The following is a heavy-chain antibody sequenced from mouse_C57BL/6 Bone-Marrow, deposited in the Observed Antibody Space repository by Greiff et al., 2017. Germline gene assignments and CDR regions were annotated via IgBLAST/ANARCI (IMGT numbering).Heavy chain of an antibody. CDR2: INPNYGTT. Sequence: EVQLQQSGPELVKPGASVKISCKVSGYSFTDYNMNWVKQSNGKSLEWIGVINPNYGTTSYNQKFKGKATLTVDQSSSTAYMQLNSLTSEDSAVYYCIKEHYYGSSYYFDYWGQGTTLTVSS. V-gene: IGHV1-39*01. J-gene: IGHJ2*01. D-gene: IGHD1-1*01. CDR3: IKEHYYGSSYYFDY. CDR1: GYSFTDYN.